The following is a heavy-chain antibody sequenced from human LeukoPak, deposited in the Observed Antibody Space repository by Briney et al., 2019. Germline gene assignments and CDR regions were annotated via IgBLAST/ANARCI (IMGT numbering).Heavy chain of an antibody. CDR3: ARDRPYYYDSRGSFDY. Sequence: ASVTVSCKASGYTFTGYYMHWVRQAPGQGLEWMGWINPNSGGTNYAQKFQGRVTMTRDTSISTAYMELSRLRSDDTAVYYCARDRPYYYDSRGSFDYWGQGTLVTVSS. J-gene: IGHJ4*02. CDR1: GYTFTGYY. V-gene: IGHV1-2*02. CDR2: INPNSGGT. D-gene: IGHD3-22*01.